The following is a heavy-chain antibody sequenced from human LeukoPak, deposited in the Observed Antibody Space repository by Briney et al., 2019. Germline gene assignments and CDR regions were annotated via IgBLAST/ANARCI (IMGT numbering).Heavy chain of an antibody. V-gene: IGHV1-2*02. Sequence: ASVKVSCKASGYTFTGYYMHWVRQAPGQGLEWMGWINPNSGGTNYAQKFQGRVTMTRGTSISTAYMELSRLRSDDTAVYYCARVGYCSGGSCFYFDYWGQGTLVTVSS. CDR1: GYTFTGYY. D-gene: IGHD2-15*01. J-gene: IGHJ4*02. CDR2: INPNSGGT. CDR3: ARVGYCSGGSCFYFDY.